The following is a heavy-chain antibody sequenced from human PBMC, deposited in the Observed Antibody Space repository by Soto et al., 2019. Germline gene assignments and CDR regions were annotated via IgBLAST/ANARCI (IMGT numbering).Heavy chain of an antibody. CDR2: ISPSGVST. D-gene: IGHD3-16*01. Sequence: ASVKVSCKASGYTFTNYYIHWVRQAPGQGLEWMGVISPSGVSTSYAQKFQGRVTMTTDTSTSTAYMELRSLRSDDTAVYYCERDGGSYSDYWGQGTLVTVSS. J-gene: IGHJ4*02. V-gene: IGHV1-46*01. CDR1: GYTFTNYY. CDR3: ERDGGSYSDY.